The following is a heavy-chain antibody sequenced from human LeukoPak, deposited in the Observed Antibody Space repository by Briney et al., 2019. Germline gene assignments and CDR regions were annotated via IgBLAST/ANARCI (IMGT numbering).Heavy chain of an antibody. CDR3: TTFGGNAASGY. J-gene: IGHJ4*02. D-gene: IGHD4-23*01. CDR2: IKSKTDGGTT. V-gene: IGHV3-15*01. Sequence: GGSLRLSCAASGFIFSNGWMSWVRQAPGKGLEWVGRIKSKTDGGTTDYAAPVKGRFTISRDDSKNTLYLQMNSLKTEDTAVYYCTTFGGNAASGYWGQGTLVTVSS. CDR1: GFIFSNGW.